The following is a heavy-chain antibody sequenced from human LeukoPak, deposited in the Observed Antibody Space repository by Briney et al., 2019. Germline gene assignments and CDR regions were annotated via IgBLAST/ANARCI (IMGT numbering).Heavy chain of an antibody. CDR2: ISYDGSNK. Sequence: GGSLRLSCAASGFTFSSYAMHWVRQAPGKGLEWVAVISYDGSNKYYADSVKGRFTISRDNSKNTLYLQMNSLRAEDTAVYYCARSDEDYVWGSYQYYFDYWGQGTLVTVSS. V-gene: IGHV3-30-3*01. D-gene: IGHD3-16*02. CDR1: GFTFSSYA. CDR3: ARSDEDYVWGSYQYYFDY. J-gene: IGHJ4*02.